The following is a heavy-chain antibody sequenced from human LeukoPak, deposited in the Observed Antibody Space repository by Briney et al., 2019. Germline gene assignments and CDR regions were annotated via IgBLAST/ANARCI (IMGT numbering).Heavy chain of an antibody. V-gene: IGHV4-59*01. CDR1: GGSFSSYY. J-gene: IGHJ4*02. CDR3: ARYSYDYVWGSYRYSHFDY. CDR2: IYYSGST. D-gene: IGHD3-16*02. Sequence: SETLSLTCTVSGGSFSSYYWSWIRQPPGKGLEWIGYIYYSGSTNYKPSLKSRVTISVDTSKNQSSLKRSSVTAADTAVYYCARYSYDYVWGSYRYSHFDYWGQGTLVTVSS.